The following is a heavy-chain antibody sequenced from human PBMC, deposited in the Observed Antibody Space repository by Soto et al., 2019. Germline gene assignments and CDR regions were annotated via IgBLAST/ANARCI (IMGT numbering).Heavy chain of an antibody. J-gene: IGHJ4*02. Sequence: SETLSLTCTVSGGSISSSCYYWGWIRQPPGKGLEWIGTFYYSGSTYYNPSLKSRVTISVDTSKNQFSLKLSSVTAADTAVYYWARQSGYSYGEVFDDWGQGTLITVSS. CDR1: GGSISSSCYY. CDR3: ARQSGYSYGEVFDD. V-gene: IGHV4-39*01. CDR2: FYYSGST. D-gene: IGHD5-18*01.